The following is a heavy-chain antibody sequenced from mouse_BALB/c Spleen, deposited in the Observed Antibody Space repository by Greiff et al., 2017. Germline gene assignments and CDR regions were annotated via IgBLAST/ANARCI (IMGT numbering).Heavy chain of an antibody. D-gene: IGHD2-3*01. V-gene: IGHV5-6-5*01. CDR1: GFTFSSYA. CDR2: ISSGGST. CDR3: ARGGLLMYYFDY. J-gene: IGHJ2*01. Sequence: EVMLVESGGGLVKPGGSLKLSCAASGFTFSSYAMSWVRQTPEKRLEWVASISSGGSTYYPDSVKGRFTISRDNARNILYLQMSSLRSEDTAMYYCARGGLLMYYFDYWGQGTTLTVSS.